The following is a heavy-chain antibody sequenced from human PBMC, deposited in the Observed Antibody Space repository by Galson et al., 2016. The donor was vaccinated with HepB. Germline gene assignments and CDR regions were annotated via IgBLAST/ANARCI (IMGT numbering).Heavy chain of an antibody. Sequence: SLRLSCAASGFSFSAYPMNWARRTPGKGLEWISYISSRSNTLYYADSVKGRFTISRDNAKNSLYLQMNSLRDDDTAVYYCGRPTTHNWFDPWGQGTLVTVSS. V-gene: IGHV3-48*02. CDR3: GRPTTHNWFDP. D-gene: IGHD5-12*01. J-gene: IGHJ5*02. CDR2: ISSRSNTL. CDR1: GFSFSAYP.